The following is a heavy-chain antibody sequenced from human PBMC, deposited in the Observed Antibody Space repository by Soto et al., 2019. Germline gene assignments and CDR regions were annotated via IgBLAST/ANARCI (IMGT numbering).Heavy chain of an antibody. D-gene: IGHD4-17*01. J-gene: IGHJ4*02. Sequence: GGSLRLSCAASGFTFSSYAMSWVRQAPGKGLEWVSAISGSGGSTYYADSVKGRFTISRDNSKNTLYLQMNSLRAEDTAVYYCAKDFFPSTVVTSTYHYWGQGTLVTVSS. V-gene: IGHV3-23*01. CDR3: AKDFFPSTVVTSTYHY. CDR1: GFTFSSYA. CDR2: ISGSGGST.